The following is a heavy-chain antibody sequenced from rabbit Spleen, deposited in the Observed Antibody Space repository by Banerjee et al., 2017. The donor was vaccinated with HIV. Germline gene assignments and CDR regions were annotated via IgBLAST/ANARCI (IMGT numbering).Heavy chain of an antibody. D-gene: IGHD1-1*01. J-gene: IGHJ4*01. CDR3: ARDIESSNGFDGVFLL. CDR1: GVSFSDKDV. Sequence: QSLEESGGGLVQPEGSLTLTCKASGVSFSDKDVMCWVRQAPGKGLEWITCINIATGKSVYASWVSGRFIMSKSSSTTVTLQVTSLTVADTATYFCARDIESSNGFDGVFLLWGPGTLVTVS. V-gene: IGHV1S40*01. CDR2: INIATGKS.